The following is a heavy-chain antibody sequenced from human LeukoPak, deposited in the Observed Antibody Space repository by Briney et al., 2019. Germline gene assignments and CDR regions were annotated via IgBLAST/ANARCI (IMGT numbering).Heavy chain of an antibody. CDR1: GFTVSSNY. Sequence: GGSLRLSCAASGFTVSSNYMSWVRQAPGKGLECVSVIYSGGSTYYADSVKGRFTISRDNSKNTLYLQMNSLRAEDTAVYYCARDLIVGATLGSDYWGQGTLVTVSS. CDR3: ARDLIVGATLGSDY. D-gene: IGHD1-26*01. J-gene: IGHJ4*02. CDR2: IYSGGST. V-gene: IGHV3-53*01.